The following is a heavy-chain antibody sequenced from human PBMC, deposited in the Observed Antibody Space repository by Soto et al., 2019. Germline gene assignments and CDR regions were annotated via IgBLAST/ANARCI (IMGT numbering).Heavy chain of an antibody. V-gene: IGHV3-23*01. J-gene: IGHJ4*02. Sequence: PGGSLRLSCAASAFTFSNYAMSWVRQSPGKGLEWVSSISGSGGTTNYADSVKGRFSISRDNSKNTVYLQMNSLRVEDTAVYYCAKRLGAEPYYLDYWGQGTLVTVSS. CDR1: AFTFSNYA. D-gene: IGHD1-26*01. CDR2: ISGSGGTT. CDR3: AKRLGAEPYYLDY.